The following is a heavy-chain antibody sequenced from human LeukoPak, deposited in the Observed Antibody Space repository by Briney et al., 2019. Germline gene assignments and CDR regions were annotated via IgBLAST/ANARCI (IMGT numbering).Heavy chain of an antibody. Sequence: PGGSLRLSCAASGFTFSNYGMHWVRQAPGKGLEWVAFIRYDESNSYYADSVKGRFTISRDNSRNTLYLQMNSLRSEDTAVFYCAKDPLGYCSTTSCSYWGQGTLVPVSS. V-gene: IGHV3-30*02. CDR2: IRYDESNS. J-gene: IGHJ4*02. D-gene: IGHD2-2*01. CDR1: GFTFSNYG. CDR3: AKDPLGYCSTTSCSY.